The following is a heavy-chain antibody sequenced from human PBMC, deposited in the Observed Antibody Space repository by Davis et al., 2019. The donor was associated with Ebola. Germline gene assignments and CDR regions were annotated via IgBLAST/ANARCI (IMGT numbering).Heavy chain of an antibody. V-gene: IGHV3-48*02. J-gene: IGHJ4*02. D-gene: IGHD2-8*01. CDR2: SSTTISTT. CDR3: ARGGCGNGVCTRDFDY. Sequence: PGGSLRLSCAASGFSVSSPYMTWVRQAPGKGLEWVSYSSTTISTTYNADSVKGRFTMSRDNGKNSVYLQMSSLRDEDTAVYYCARGGCGNGVCTRDFDYWGQGTLVTVSS. CDR1: GFSVSSPY.